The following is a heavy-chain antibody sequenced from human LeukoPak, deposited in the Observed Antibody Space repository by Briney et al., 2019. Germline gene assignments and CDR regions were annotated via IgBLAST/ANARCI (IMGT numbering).Heavy chain of an antibody. CDR3: ATVGSGYYDSSGHFGY. D-gene: IGHD3-22*01. CDR1: GYTLTELS. V-gene: IGHV1-24*01. J-gene: IGHJ4*02. CDR2: FDPEDGET. Sequence: ASVKVSCKVSGYTLTELSMHWVRQAPGKGLEWMGGFDPEDGETIYAQKFQGGVTMTEDTSTDTAYMELSSLRSEDTAVYYCATVGSGYYDSSGHFGYWGQGTLVTVSS.